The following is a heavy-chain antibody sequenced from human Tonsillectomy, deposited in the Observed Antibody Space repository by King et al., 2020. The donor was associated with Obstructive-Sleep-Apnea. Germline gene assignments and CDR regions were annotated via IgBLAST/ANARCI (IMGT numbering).Heavy chain of an antibody. V-gene: IGHV3-30-3*01. CDR3: ARVGMFYEYVWGTYRFDY. D-gene: IGHD3-16*02. CDR1: GFTFSSYA. J-gene: IGHJ4*02. Sequence: VQLVESGGGVVQSGRSLRLSCAASGFTFSSYAMHWVRQAPGKGLEWVAVISYDGSNKDYADSVKGRFTISRDNSKNTLYLQMNSLRAEDTAVYYCARVGMFYEYVWGTYRFDYWGQGTLVTVSS. CDR2: ISYDGSNK.